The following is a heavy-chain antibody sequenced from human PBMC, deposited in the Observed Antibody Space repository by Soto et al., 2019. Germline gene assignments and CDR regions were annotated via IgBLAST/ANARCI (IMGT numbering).Heavy chain of an antibody. CDR3: AREDWYRFDP. J-gene: IGHJ5*02. V-gene: IGHV3-7*01. Sequence: EVQLVESGGGLVHPGGSLRLSCAASGFRFSTYWMSWVRQAPGKGLEWVAFMSSDGSGKDYVDSVKGRFTISRDNARNSLFLQMNSLRVEATAVYYCAREDWYRFDPWGQGTLVTVSS. CDR1: GFRFSTYW. D-gene: IGHD3-9*01. CDR2: MSSDGSGK.